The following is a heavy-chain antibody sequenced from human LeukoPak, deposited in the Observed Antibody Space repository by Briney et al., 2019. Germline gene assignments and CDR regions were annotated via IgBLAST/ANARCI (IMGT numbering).Heavy chain of an antibody. D-gene: IGHD2-2*01. CDR1: GYTFTSYG. CDR2: ISAYNGNT. Sequence: ASVKVSCKASGYTFTSYGISWVRQAPGQGLEGMGWISAYNGNTNYAQKLQGRVTMTTDTSTSTAYMELRSLRSDGTAVYYCARGGPYCSSTSCYEPSFDYWGQGTLVTVSS. V-gene: IGHV1-18*01. J-gene: IGHJ4*02. CDR3: ARGGPYCSSTSCYEPSFDY.